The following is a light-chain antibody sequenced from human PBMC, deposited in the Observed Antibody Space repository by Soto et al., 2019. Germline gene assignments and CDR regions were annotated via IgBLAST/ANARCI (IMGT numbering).Light chain of an antibody. Sequence: ALAQPRSVSGSPGQSVTISCTGTSSDVGGYNYVSWYQQHPGKAPKLMIYDVSKRPSGVPDRFSGSKSGNTASLTISGLQAEDEADYYCCSYAGSYPYVFGTGTKVIVL. V-gene: IGLV2-11*01. J-gene: IGLJ1*01. CDR1: SSDVGGYNY. CDR2: DVS. CDR3: CSYAGSYPYV.